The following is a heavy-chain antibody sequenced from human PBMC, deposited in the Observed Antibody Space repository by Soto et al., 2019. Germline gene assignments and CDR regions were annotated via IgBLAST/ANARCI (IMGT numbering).Heavy chain of an antibody. CDR1: GGSFSGYY. Sequence: SETLSLTCAVYGGSFSGYYWSWIRQPPGKGPEWIGEINHSGSTNYNPSLKSRVTISVDTSKNQFSLKLSSVTAADTAVYYCARVHRTGDSWYFDLWGRGTLVTVSS. V-gene: IGHV4-34*01. J-gene: IGHJ2*01. CDR2: INHSGST. D-gene: IGHD7-27*01. CDR3: ARVHRTGDSWYFDL.